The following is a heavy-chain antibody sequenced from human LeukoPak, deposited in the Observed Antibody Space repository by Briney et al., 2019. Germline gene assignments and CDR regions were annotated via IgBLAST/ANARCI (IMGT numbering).Heavy chain of an antibody. CDR2: ISGSGGST. V-gene: IGHV3-23*01. D-gene: IGHD3-22*01. CDR3: AKRRDRSGYYYLRSYYFDY. CDR1: GFTFSSYA. J-gene: IGHJ4*02. Sequence: PGGSLRLSCAASGFTFSSYAMSWVRQAPGKGLEWVSAISGSGGSTYYADSVKGRFTISRDNSKNTLYLQMNSLRAEDTAVYYCAKRRDRSGYYYLRSYYFDYWGQGTLVTVSS.